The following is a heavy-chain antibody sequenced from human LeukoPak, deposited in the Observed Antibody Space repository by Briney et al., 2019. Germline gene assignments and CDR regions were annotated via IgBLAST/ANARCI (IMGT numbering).Heavy chain of an antibody. CDR2: MNPNSGNT. V-gene: IGHV1-8*01. D-gene: IGHD3-22*01. J-gene: IGHJ1*01. CDR3: ATYYFDSSGYYKYFQH. Sequence: ASVKVSCKASGYTFTSYDINWVRQATGQGLEWRGWMNPNSGNTGYAQKFQGRVTMTRNTSISTAYMELSSLRSEDTAVYYCATYYFDSSGYYKYFQHWGQGTLVTVSS. CDR1: GYTFTSYD.